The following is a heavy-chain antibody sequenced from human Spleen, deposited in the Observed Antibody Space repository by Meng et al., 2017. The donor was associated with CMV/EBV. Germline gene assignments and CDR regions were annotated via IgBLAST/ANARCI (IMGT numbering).Heavy chain of an antibody. Sequence: ASVKVSCKASGYTFTSYYMHWVRQAPGQGLEWMGIVNPNGGSTSYAQRFQGRVTMTRDTSTSTVYMELSSLRSEDTAVYYCGRDDFIVGANTRGYYYYYYGVDVWGRGTTVTVSS. CDR3: GRDDFIVGANTRGYYYYYYGVDV. V-gene: IGHV1-46*01. CDR2: VNPNGGST. D-gene: IGHD1-26*01. CDR1: GYTFTSYY. J-gene: IGHJ6*02.